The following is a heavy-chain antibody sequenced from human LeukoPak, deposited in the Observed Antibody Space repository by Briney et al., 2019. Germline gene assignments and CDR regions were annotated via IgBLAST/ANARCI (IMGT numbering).Heavy chain of an antibody. CDR1: GFTFSSYA. Sequence: PGGSLRLSCAASGFTFSSYAMSWVRQAPGKGLEWVSAISGSGGSTYYADSVPGRFTIPRDNSKNTLYLQMNSVRDEDTAIYYCDKWSRPRGGISFESWGQGTLVTVSS. CDR3: DKWSRPRGGISFES. CDR2: ISGSGGST. V-gene: IGHV3-23*01. J-gene: IGHJ4*02. D-gene: IGHD3-10*01.